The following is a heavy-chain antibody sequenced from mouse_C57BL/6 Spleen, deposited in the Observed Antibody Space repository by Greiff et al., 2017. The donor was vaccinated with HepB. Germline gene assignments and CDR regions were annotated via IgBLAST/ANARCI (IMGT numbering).Heavy chain of an antibody. Sequence: VKLMESGAELVRPGTSVKVSCKASGYAFTNYLIEWVKQRPGQGLEWIGVINPGSGGTNYNEKFKGKATLTADKSSSTAYMQLSSLTSEDSAVYFCARGRDYGGYFDYWGQGTTLTVSS. CDR2: INPGSGGT. D-gene: IGHD2-4*01. CDR1: GYAFTNYL. CDR3: ARGRDYGGYFDY. V-gene: IGHV1-54*01. J-gene: IGHJ2*01.